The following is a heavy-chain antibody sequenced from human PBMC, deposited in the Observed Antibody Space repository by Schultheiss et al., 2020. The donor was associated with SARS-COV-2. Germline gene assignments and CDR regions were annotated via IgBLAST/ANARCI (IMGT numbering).Heavy chain of an antibody. CDR3: ARGGKFFYGDYVGGMDV. Sequence: GGSLRLSCAASGFTFSSYEMNWVRQAPGKGLEWVSYISSSGSTIYYADSVKGRFTISRDNGKNSLYLQMNSLRAEDTAVYYCARGGKFFYGDYVGGMDVWGQGTTVTVSS. D-gene: IGHD4-17*01. J-gene: IGHJ6*02. V-gene: IGHV3-48*03. CDR1: GFTFSSYE. CDR2: ISSSGSTI.